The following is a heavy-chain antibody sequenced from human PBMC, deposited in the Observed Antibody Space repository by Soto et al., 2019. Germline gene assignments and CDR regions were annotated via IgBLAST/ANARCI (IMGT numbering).Heavy chain of an antibody. V-gene: IGHV4-59*01. D-gene: IGHD6-19*01. Sequence: SETLSLTCTVSGGSISSYYWSWIRQPPGKGLEWIGYIYYSGSTNYNPSLKSRVTISVDTSKNQFSLKLSSVTAADTAVYYCARGGYSSGWYNYWGQGTLVTVSS. CDR1: GGSISSYY. CDR3: ARGGYSSGWYNY. J-gene: IGHJ4*02. CDR2: IYYSGST.